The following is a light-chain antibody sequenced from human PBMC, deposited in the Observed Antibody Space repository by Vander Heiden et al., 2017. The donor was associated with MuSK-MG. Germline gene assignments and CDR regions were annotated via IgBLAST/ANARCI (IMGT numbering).Light chain of an antibody. V-gene: IGLV2-11*01. J-gene: IGLJ2*01. Sequence: QSAMTQPPSVSGSPGQAVTSSCTGTSRNVGYYNFISCDRQHPCYAPQLIIYDVTKRPTSVPDRFSASKSGSTASLTISALQAEDEADYFCFSFVDTDTVVFGGGTKLTVL. CDR1: SRNVGYYNF. CDR2: DVT. CDR3: FSFVDTDTVV.